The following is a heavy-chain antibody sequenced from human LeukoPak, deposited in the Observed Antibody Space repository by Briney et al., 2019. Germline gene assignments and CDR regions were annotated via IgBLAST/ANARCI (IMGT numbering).Heavy chain of an antibody. Sequence: GGSLRLSCAASGFTVSSNYMSWVRQAPGKGLEWVSVIYSGGSTYYADSVKGRFTISRDNSKNTLYLQMNSLRAEGTAVYYCARGPYDSSGYYPTDWGQGTLVTVSS. CDR1: GFTVSSNY. D-gene: IGHD3-22*01. CDR2: IYSGGST. J-gene: IGHJ4*02. CDR3: ARGPYDSSGYYPTD. V-gene: IGHV3-66*01.